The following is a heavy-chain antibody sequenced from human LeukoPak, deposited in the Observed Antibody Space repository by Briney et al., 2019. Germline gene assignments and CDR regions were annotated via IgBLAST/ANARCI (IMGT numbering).Heavy chain of an antibody. D-gene: IGHD2-15*01. Sequence: ASVKVSCKASGYTFTGYYMHWVRQAPGQGLERMGWINPNSGGTNYAQKFQGWVTMTRDTSISTAYMELSRLRSDDTAVYYCASGSTLHTKGDCSGGSCYWFDPWGQGTLVTVSS. CDR2: INPNSGGT. J-gene: IGHJ5*02. CDR3: ASGSTLHTKGDCSGGSCYWFDP. CDR1: GYTFTGYY. V-gene: IGHV1-2*04.